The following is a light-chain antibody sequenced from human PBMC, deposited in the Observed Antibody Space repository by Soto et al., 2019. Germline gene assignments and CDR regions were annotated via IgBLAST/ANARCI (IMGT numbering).Light chain of an antibody. J-gene: IGKJ1*01. Sequence: EIVMTQSPATLSVSPGERATLSCRASQSVSSKLAWYQQKPGQGPRLLIYGASTRATGIPARFSGSGSGTEFTITISSLQSEDFAVYYCQHYSTWLWTVGQGTKVEIK. CDR1: QSVSSK. V-gene: IGKV3-15*01. CDR3: QHYSTWLWT. CDR2: GAS.